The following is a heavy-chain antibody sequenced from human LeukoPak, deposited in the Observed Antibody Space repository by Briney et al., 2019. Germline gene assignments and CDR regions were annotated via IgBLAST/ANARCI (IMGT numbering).Heavy chain of an antibody. J-gene: IGHJ4*02. D-gene: IGHD3-22*01. CDR1: GGTFSSYA. CDR3: ARAPYYYDSSGYTYYFEY. Sequence: ASVKVSCKASGGTFSSYAISWVRQAPGQGLEWMGGIIPIFGTANYAQKFQGRVTITTDESTSTAYMELSSLRSEDTAVYYCARAPYYYDSSGYTYYFEYWGQGTLVTVSS. V-gene: IGHV1-69*05. CDR2: IIPIFGTA.